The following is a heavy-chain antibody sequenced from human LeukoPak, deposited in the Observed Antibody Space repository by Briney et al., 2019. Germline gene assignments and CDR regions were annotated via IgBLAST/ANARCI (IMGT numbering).Heavy chain of an antibody. J-gene: IGHJ4*02. CDR3: ARDEGVSFDY. CDR2: ISSSGTTI. V-gene: IGHV3-48*03. CDR1: GFTFSSYE. Sequence: GGSLRLSCAASGFTFSSYEMNWVRQAPGKGLEWVSYISSSGTTIYYADSVRGRFIISRDNVKNSLYLQMNSLRAEDTAVYYCARDEGVSFDYWGQGILVTVSS.